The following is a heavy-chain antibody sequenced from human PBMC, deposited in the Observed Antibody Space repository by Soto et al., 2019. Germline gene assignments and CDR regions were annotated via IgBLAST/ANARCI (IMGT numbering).Heavy chain of an antibody. CDR2: ISYMGTT. Sequence: SETLALTCSVSGGSINKYYWSWIRQPTGKGLEYIGYISYMGTTNYNPSLKSRVTISVDTSKNQFSLKLTSVTASDTAVYYCTSYAVAHINTDQYYGGFDSWGRGTLVSATS. CDR1: GGSINKYY. D-gene: IGHD3-10*01. J-gene: IGHJ4*02. CDR3: TSYAVAHINTDQYYGGFDS. V-gene: IGHV4-59*01.